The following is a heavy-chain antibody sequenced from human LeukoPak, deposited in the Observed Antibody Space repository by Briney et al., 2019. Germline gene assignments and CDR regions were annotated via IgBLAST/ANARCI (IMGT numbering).Heavy chain of an antibody. CDR2: ITSTSDTI. CDR1: GFPFSTYS. D-gene: IGHD3-10*01. Sequence: GGSLRLSCVTSGFPFSTYSMNWVRQAPGKGLEWLSYITSTSDTIYYADSVKGRFTVSRDNAKNSLYLQMNNLRAEDTARYYCATYGSGSGTFFDSWGQGTLVTVSS. V-gene: IGHV3-48*04. J-gene: IGHJ4*01. CDR3: ATYGSGSGTFFDS.